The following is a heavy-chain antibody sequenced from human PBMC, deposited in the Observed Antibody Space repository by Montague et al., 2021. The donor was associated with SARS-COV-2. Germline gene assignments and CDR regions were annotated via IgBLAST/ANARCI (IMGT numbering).Heavy chain of an antibody. V-gene: IGHV4-34*01. Sequence: SETLSLTCAVYGGSFSGYYWSWIRQPPGKGLEWIGEINHSGSTNXXPSLKSRVTISVDTSKNQFSLKLSSVTAADTAVYYCARQVTGRYFDWILYGMDVWGQGTTVTVSS. CDR2: INHSGST. D-gene: IGHD3-9*01. CDR1: GGSFSGYY. CDR3: ARQVTGRYFDWILYGMDV. J-gene: IGHJ6*02.